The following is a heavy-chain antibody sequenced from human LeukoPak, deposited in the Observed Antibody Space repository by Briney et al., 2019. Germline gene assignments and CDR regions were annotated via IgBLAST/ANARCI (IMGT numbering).Heavy chain of an antibody. CDR3: ARPYYYDSSGDFDI. Sequence: GGSLLLSCAASGFTFSSYAMSWVRQAPGKGLERVSAYSCSGGRTYYADSVKGRFTISRDNSKNTLYLQMNSLRAEDTAVYYCARPYYYDSSGDFDIWGQGTMVTVSS. V-gene: IGHV3-23*01. CDR2: YSCSGGRT. CDR1: GFTFSSYA. D-gene: IGHD3-22*01. J-gene: IGHJ3*02.